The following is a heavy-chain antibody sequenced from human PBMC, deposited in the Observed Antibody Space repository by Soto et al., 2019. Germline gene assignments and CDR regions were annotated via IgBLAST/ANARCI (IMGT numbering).Heavy chain of an antibody. CDR3: ARAGGLYGDQPFDY. Sequence: ASVKVSCKASGYTFTSYGVSWVRQAPGQGLEWMGWISAYNGNTNYAQKLQGRVTMTTDTSTSTAYMELRSLRSDDTAVYYCARAGGLYGDQPFDYWGQGTLVTVSS. J-gene: IGHJ4*02. V-gene: IGHV1-18*01. CDR2: ISAYNGNT. CDR1: GYTFTSYG. D-gene: IGHD4-17*01.